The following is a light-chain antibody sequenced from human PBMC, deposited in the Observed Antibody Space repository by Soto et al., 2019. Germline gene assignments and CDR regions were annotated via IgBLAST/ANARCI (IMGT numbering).Light chain of an antibody. CDR1: PRVRSY. Sequence: IVMAQSPATLSASPGVRATLSCGASPRVRSYLAWYQQKPGQAPRLLIHGASTRAPGIPARFSGSGSGTDFTLTISSLQSEDLAVYYCHHYDHWPQTFGQGTKV. J-gene: IGKJ1*01. V-gene: IGKV3-15*01. CDR2: GAS. CDR3: HHYDHWPQT.